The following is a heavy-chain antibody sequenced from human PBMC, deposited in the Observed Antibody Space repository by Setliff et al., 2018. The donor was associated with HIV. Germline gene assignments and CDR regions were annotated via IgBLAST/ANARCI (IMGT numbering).Heavy chain of an antibody. J-gene: IGHJ4*02. V-gene: IGHV1-18*01. D-gene: IGHD6-19*01. CDR2: ISAYNGNT. CDR1: GYTFTSYG. CDR3: ARDHDSSGWSDY. Sequence: ASVKVSCKPSGYTFTSYGLSWVRQAPGQGLEWMGWISAYNGNTNYAQKLQGRVTMTTDTSTSTAYMELRSLRSDDTAVYYCARDHDSSGWSDYWGQGTLVTVSS.